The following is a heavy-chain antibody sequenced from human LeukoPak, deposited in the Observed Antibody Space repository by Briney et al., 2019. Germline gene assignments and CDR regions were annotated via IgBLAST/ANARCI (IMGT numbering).Heavy chain of an antibody. J-gene: IGHJ6*03. V-gene: IGHV4-59*01. CDR3: ARMGPPLRGVRYYYYMDV. CDR2: INYSGST. CDR1: DGSISSYY. D-gene: IGHD3-10*01. Sequence: KPSETLSLTCNVSDGSISSYYWSWIRQPPGKGLEWIGYINYSGSTNYNPSLKSRVTISVDTSKNQFSLKLISVTAADTAVYYCARMGPPLRGVRYYYYMDVWGKGTTVTVSS.